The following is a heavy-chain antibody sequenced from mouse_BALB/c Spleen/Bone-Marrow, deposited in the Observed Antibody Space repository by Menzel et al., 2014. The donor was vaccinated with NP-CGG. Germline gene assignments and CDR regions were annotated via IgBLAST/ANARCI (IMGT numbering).Heavy chain of an antibody. CDR1: GFTFSSYG. CDR3: ARVYGWDLDV. CDR2: INNSGGSA. Sequence: EVTLVESVGGLAQPGRSLKLPRAASGFTFSSYGTFWVRQTPTKRPEWVGEINNSGGSAYYPGGVKGQVTISRDNAKNTLYLQMSSLKSEDTAMYYCARVYGWDLDVWGAGTTVTVSS. V-gene: IGHV5-6-3*01. J-gene: IGHJ1*01. D-gene: IGHD1-1*01.